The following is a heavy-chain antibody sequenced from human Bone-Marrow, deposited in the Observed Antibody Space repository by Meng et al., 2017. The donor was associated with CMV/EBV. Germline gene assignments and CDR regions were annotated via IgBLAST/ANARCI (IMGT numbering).Heavy chain of an antibody. CDR2: IYYSGST. J-gene: IGHJ4*02. Sequence: TVSGGSISSSRYYWGWIRQPPGKGLEWIGSIYYSGSTYYNPSLKSRVTISVDTSKNQFSLKLSSVTAADTAVYYCASGVVVAATILVWGQGTLVTVSS. CDR3: ASGVVVAATILV. D-gene: IGHD2-15*01. V-gene: IGHV4-39*07. CDR1: GGSISSSRYY.